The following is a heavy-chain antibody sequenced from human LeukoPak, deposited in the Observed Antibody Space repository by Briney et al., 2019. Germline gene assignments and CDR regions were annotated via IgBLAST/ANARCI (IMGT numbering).Heavy chain of an antibody. CDR2: ISAYNGNT. V-gene: IGHV1-18*04. CDR3: ASLLPRGYYFDY. Sequence: ASVKVSCKASGYTFTSYGISWVRQAPGQGLEWMGWISAYNGNTNYAQKLQGRVTMTTDTSTSTAYMELRSLRSDDTAVYYCASLLPRGYYFDYWGQGTLVTVSS. CDR1: GYTFTSYG. D-gene: IGHD3-10*01. J-gene: IGHJ4*02.